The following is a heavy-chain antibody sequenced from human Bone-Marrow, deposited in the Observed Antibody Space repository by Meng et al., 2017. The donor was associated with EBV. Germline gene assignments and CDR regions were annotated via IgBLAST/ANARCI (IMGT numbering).Heavy chain of an antibody. CDR3: ASGEPLTGIPFDP. CDR2: ISDVSDYI. D-gene: IGHD1-1*01. Sequence: EVQLVESGGGLVKPGGSXXLSCAASGFDFSTSSMNWVRQAPGRGLEWLSCISDVSDYIYYADSVKGRFTISRDNAENSLYLQMSSLRVEDTAVYYCASGEPLTGIPFDPWGQGTLVTVSS. J-gene: IGHJ5*02. CDR1: GFDFSTSS. V-gene: IGHV3-21*01.